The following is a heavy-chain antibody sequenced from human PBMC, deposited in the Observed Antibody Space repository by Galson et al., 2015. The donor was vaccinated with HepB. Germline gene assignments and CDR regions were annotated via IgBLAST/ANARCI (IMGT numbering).Heavy chain of an antibody. D-gene: IGHD2-2*01. Sequence: SLRLSCAASGFNFSSYWMSWVRQAPGKGQEWVANKKQDGSEKCYVDSVKGRFTISRDNAKNSLYLQMNSLRAEDTAVYYCARAWRHIVVVPAAPPEAFDIWGQGTMVTVSS. CDR2: KKQDGSEK. V-gene: IGHV3-7*03. J-gene: IGHJ3*02. CDR1: GFNFSSYW. CDR3: ARAWRHIVVVPAAPPEAFDI.